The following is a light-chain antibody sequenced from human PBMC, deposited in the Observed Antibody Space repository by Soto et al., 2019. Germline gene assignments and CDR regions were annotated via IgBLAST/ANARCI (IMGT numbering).Light chain of an antibody. CDR3: QRYGSSPGT. V-gene: IGKV3-20*01. CDR1: QSVSSTY. CDR2: GAS. Sequence: EIVLTQSPGTLSLSPGEGATLSCRASQSVSSTYLAWYQQKPGQAPRLLIYGASSRATGIPDRFSGRGSGKDLTLTISNLEPEDFAVYYCQRYGSSPGTFGQGTKVEIK. J-gene: IGKJ1*01.